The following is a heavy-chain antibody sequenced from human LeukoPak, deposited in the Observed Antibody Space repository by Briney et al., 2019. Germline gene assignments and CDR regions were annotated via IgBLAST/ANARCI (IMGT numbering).Heavy chain of an antibody. D-gene: IGHD3-16*02. V-gene: IGHV3-53*01. J-gene: IGHJ4*02. CDR2: TYAGVST. Sequence: GGSLRLSCAASGFTVSSSYMTWVRQAPGKGLEWVSVTYAGVSTYYADSVRGRFTISRDNSKSTLYLQMNSLRVEDTAVYYCARGELSPADYWGQGTLVTVSS. CDR3: ARGELSPADY. CDR1: GFTVSSSY.